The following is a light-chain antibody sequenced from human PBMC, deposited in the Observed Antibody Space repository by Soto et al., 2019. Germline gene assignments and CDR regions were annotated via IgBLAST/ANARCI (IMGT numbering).Light chain of an antibody. J-gene: IGKJ1*01. CDR3: QQYYSTPWT. V-gene: IGKV4-1*01. CDR2: WAS. CDR1: QSVLYSSKNKNY. Sequence: DIVMTQSPDSLAVSLGERATINCRSSQSVLYSSKNKNYLAWYQQKPGQPPKLLMSWASGRESGVPDRFSGSGSGTDFTLTISSLQAEDVAVYYCQQYYSTPWTFGQGTKVEIK.